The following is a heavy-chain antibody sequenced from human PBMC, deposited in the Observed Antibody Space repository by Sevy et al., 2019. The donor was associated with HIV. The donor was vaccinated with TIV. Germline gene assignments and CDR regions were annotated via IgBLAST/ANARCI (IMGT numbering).Heavy chain of an antibody. V-gene: IGHV3-23*01. J-gene: IGHJ3*02. Sequence: GGSLRLSCAASGFTFSRYAMNWLRQAPGKGLEWVSTISGSGGSTYYADSVKGRFTISRDNSKNTLDLQMNSLRAEDTAVYYCAKARGVIVLMVYGFAFDIWGQGTMVTVSS. CDR2: ISGSGGST. CDR1: GFTFSRYA. D-gene: IGHD2-8*01. CDR3: AKARGVIVLMVYGFAFDI.